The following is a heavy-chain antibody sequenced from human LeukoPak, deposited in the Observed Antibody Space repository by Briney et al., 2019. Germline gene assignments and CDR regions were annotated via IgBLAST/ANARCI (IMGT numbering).Heavy chain of an antibody. V-gene: IGHV3-21*01. CDR2: ISSSSSYI. CDR3: ARESSTVTTRLVDY. J-gene: IGHJ4*02. Sequence: GGSLRLSCAASGFTFSSYRMNWVRQAPGKGLEWVSSISSSSSYIYYADSVKGRFTISRDNAKNSLYLQMNSLRAEDTAVYYCARESSTVTTRLVDYWGQGTLVTVSS. CDR1: GFTFSSYR. D-gene: IGHD4-11*01.